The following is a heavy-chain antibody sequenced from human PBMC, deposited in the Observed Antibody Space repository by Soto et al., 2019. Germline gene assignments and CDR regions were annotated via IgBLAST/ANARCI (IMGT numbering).Heavy chain of an antibody. J-gene: IGHJ4*02. CDR2: IKQDGNEK. CDR3: VSGNSGRNVGQFGD. V-gene: IGHV3-7*01. CDR1: GFSFSSYW. D-gene: IGHD3-3*01. Sequence: EVQVVESGGGLVQPGGSLRLSCVGSGFSFSSYWMNWVRQAPGGGLEWVANIKQDGNEKHFLDSVKGRFTISRENAKNSLFLDTNNLRVEDTAVYYCVSGNSGRNVGQFGDWGQGTLVTVSS.